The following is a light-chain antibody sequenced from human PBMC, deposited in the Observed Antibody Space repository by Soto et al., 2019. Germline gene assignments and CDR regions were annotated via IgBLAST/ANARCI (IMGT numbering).Light chain of an antibody. CDR2: QVT. CDR3: SSYTSTQIGV. CDR1: SSDVGGYNY. Sequence: QSALTQPASVSGSPGQSITISCTGTSSDVGGYNYVSWYQQHPGKAPKLIIYQVTNRPSGVSNRFSGSKSGNTASLTISGLQPEDEADYYCSSYTSTQIGVFGGETKLTVL. V-gene: IGLV2-14*01. J-gene: IGLJ3*02.